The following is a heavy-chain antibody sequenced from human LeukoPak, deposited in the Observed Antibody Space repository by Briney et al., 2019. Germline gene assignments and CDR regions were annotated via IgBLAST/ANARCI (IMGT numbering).Heavy chain of an antibody. V-gene: IGHV1-46*01. CDR3: ARLEREDYYDSSGYFFDY. Sequence: ASVKVSCKASGYTFTSYYMHWVRQAPGQGLEWMGIINPSGGSTSYAQKFQGRVTMTRDTSTSTVYMELSSLRSEDTAVYYCARLEREDYYDSSGYFFDYWGQGTLVTVSS. CDR2: INPSGGST. J-gene: IGHJ4*02. CDR1: GYTFTSYY. D-gene: IGHD3-22*01.